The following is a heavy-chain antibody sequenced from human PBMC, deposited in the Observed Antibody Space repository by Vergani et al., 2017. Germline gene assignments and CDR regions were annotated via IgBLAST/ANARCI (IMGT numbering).Heavy chain of an antibody. CDR1: GGSIRAGYYF. CDR3: ARRSGGYSGGKVHPLRTAFDV. D-gene: IGHD6-19*01. J-gene: IGHJ3*01. CDR2: ISASGNA. Sequence: QVQLQASGPGRVKPSQTLSLTCTMSGGSIRAGYYFWSWIRQPAGKGLEWLGHISASGNASHSPSLKTRVSMSVDTSKHQFSLTVTSVTAADTAIYFCARRSGGYSGGKVHPLRTAFDVWGHGTVVTVSS. V-gene: IGHV4-61*02.